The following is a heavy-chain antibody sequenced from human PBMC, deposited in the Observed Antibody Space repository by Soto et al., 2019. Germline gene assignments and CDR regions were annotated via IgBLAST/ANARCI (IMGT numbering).Heavy chain of an antibody. J-gene: IGHJ4*02. Sequence: QVQLVQSGAEVKKPGASERISCRASGYSFTSTYVHWVRQAPGQGPEWMGIINPAGGTTYYAQKFQGRLTITSDTSTDTVFMDLNDLTSEDTAVYFCALKVVTYYDNWGQGTLLTVSS. CDR1: GYSFTSTY. CDR2: INPAGGTT. CDR3: ALKVVTYYDN. V-gene: IGHV1-46*01. D-gene: IGHD2-21*02.